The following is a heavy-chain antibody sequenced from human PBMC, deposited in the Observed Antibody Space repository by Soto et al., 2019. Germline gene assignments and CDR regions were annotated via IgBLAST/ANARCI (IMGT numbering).Heavy chain of an antibody. Sequence: EVQLVESGGGTVKPGGSLRLSCAASGFTFSDYSMDWVRQTPGKGLEWVSSISGDSHYIYYADSVKGRFTVSRDNAKNSLYLQMNSLRAEDAAVYYCARANSPGYTYGHFAYWGQGTLVTVSS. CDR2: ISGDSHYI. V-gene: IGHV3-21*01. CDR1: GFTFSDYS. D-gene: IGHD5-18*01. CDR3: ARANSPGYTYGHFAY. J-gene: IGHJ4*02.